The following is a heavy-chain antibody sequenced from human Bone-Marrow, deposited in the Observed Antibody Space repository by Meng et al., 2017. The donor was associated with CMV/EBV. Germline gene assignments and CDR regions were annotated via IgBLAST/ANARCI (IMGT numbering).Heavy chain of an antibody. J-gene: IGHJ4*01. CDR1: GYTFSGHY. CDR3: ASRLTGTTQSY. Sequence: ASVKVFCKASGYTFSGHYIHWVRQAPGQGLEWMGWINPNSFDTYYARKFQGRVTMSRNTSISTAYLELSRLRADDTAVYYCASRLTGTTQSYWGPGKLVNVSS. V-gene: IGHV1-2*02. CDR2: INPNSFDT. D-gene: IGHD1-7*01.